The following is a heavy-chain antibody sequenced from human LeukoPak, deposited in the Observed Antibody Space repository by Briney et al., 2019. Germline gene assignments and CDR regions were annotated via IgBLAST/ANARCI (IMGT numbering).Heavy chain of an antibody. V-gene: IGHV4-39*07. CDR3: ARGERGRVYSGYTWPLDY. D-gene: IGHD5-12*01. Sequence: SETLSLTCTVSGGSISSSSYYWGWIRQPPGKGLEWIGSIYYSGSTYYNPSLKSRVTISVDTSKNQFSLKLSSVTAANTAVYYCARGERGRVYSGYTWPLDYWGQGTLVTVSS. CDR1: GGSISSSSYY. J-gene: IGHJ4*02. CDR2: IYYSGST.